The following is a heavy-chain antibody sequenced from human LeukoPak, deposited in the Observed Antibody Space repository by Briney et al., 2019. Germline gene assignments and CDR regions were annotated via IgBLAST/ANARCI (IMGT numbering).Heavy chain of an antibody. D-gene: IGHD3-10*01. V-gene: IGHV3-74*01. CDR1: GFTFRNYW. Sequence: GGSLRLSCAASGFTFRNYWMHWVRQTPGKGLVWVSRINRDGANTNYADSMKGRFTISRDNAKNTLYLQMNSLRAEDTALYYCAKKGSVASGTYSYYFDYWGQGTLVTVAS. CDR3: AKKGSVASGTYSYYFDY. CDR2: INRDGANT. J-gene: IGHJ4*02.